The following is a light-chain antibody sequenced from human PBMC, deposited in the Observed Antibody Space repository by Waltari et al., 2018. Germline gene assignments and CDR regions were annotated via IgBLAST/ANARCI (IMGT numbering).Light chain of an antibody. CDR1: VLAKTY. J-gene: IGLJ2*01. Sequence: SYELTQPSSVSVSPGQTARITCSGDVLAKTYARGVQQKPGQAPVLGFYKDSERPSGIPERFSCSSSGTTVTLTISGAQVDDEADYYCYSAADNNVVFGGGTKLTVL. V-gene: IGLV3-27*01. CDR3: YSAADNNVV. CDR2: KDS.